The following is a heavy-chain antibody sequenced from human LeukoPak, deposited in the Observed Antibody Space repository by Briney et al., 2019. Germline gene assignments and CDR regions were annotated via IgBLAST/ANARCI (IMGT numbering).Heavy chain of an antibody. V-gene: IGHV3-33*01. J-gene: IGHJ6*02. Sequence: GGSLRLPCAASGFTFSSYGMHWVRQAPGKGLEWVAVIWYDGSNKYYADSVKGRFTISRDNSKNTLYLQMNSLRAEDTAVYYCARDPAYGDYASNYYYYYGMDVWGQGTTVTVSS. CDR1: GFTFSSYG. CDR2: IWYDGSNK. D-gene: IGHD4-17*01. CDR3: ARDPAYGDYASNYYYYYGMDV.